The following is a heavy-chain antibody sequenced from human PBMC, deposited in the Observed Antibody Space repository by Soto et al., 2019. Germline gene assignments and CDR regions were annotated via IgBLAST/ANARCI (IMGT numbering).Heavy chain of an antibody. Sequence: KTSETLSLTCAVSGASVRSYHWSWIRQAAGKGLEWIGRIQMSGTTNYNPSLKTRVTMSLDTSKNEVSLRMTSVTAADTAVYFCAKDRSTMRWFDPWGQGILVTVSS. J-gene: IGHJ5*02. CDR2: IQMSGTT. D-gene: IGHD1-1*01. V-gene: IGHV4-4*07. CDR3: AKDRSTMRWFDP. CDR1: GASVRSYH.